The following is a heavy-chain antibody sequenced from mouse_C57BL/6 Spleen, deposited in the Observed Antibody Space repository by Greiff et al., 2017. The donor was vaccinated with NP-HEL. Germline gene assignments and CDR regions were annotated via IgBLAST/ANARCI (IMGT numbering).Heavy chain of an antibody. CDR3: ARALYYGSSAYAMDY. J-gene: IGHJ4*01. Sequence: VQLQQPGAELVKPGASVKLSCKASGYTFTSYWMHWVKQRPGQGLEWIGMIHPNSGSTNYNEKFKSKATLTVDKSSSTAYMQLSSLTSEDSAVYYCARALYYGSSAYAMDYWGQGTSVTVSS. CDR1: GYTFTSYW. D-gene: IGHD1-1*01. V-gene: IGHV1-64*01. CDR2: IHPNSGST.